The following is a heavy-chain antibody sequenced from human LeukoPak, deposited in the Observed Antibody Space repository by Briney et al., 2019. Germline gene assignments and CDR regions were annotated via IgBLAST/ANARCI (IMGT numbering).Heavy chain of an antibody. D-gene: IGHD3-10*01. Sequence: PGGSLRLSCAASGFTFSSYSMNWVRQAPGKGLEWVSSISSSSSYIYYADSVKGRFTISRDNAKNSLYLQMNSLRAEDTAVYYCARAVVRGVIGYYFDYWGQGTLVTVSS. CDR3: ARAVVRGVIGYYFDY. V-gene: IGHV3-21*01. J-gene: IGHJ4*02. CDR1: GFTFSSYS. CDR2: ISSSSSYI.